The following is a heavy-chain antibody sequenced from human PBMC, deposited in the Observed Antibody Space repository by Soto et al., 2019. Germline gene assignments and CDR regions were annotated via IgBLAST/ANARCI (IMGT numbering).Heavy chain of an antibody. CDR1: GLTFSSFA. CDR2: ISGSGDST. D-gene: IGHD6-19*01. J-gene: IGHJ4*02. CDR3: ARRTSGWYLDY. Sequence: PGGSLRVSCAASGLTFSSFAMSWVRKAPGKGLEWVSVISGSGDSTYYADSVKGRFTISRDNSKNTLYLQMNSLRAEDTAVYYCARRTSGWYLDYWGQGTLVTVSS. V-gene: IGHV3-23*01.